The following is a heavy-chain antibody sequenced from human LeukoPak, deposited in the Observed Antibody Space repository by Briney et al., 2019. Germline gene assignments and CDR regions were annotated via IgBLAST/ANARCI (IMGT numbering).Heavy chain of an antibody. Sequence: PGGSLRLSCAASGFTFSSYAMSWVRQAPGKGLEWVSAISGSGGSTYYADSVKGRFTISRDNSKNTLYLQMNSLRAEDTAVYYCARTTDGITMVRGVIINWFDPWGQGTLVTVSS. CDR2: ISGSGGST. CDR3: ARTTDGITMVRGVIINWFDP. J-gene: IGHJ5*02. D-gene: IGHD3-10*01. V-gene: IGHV3-23*01. CDR1: GFTFSSYA.